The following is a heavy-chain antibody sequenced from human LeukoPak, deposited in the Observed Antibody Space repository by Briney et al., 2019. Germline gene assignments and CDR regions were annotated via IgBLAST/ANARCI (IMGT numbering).Heavy chain of an antibody. CDR3: ARVLGYCSGGNCYLDH. D-gene: IGHD2-15*01. J-gene: IGHJ4*02. CDR1: GYSISSGYY. Sequence: SETLSLTCTVSGYSISSGYYWGWIRQPPGKGLEWIGSIYHSGSTYYNPSLKSRVTISVDTSKNQFSLKLSSVTAADTAVYYCARVLGYCSGGNCYLDHWGQGILVTVSS. CDR2: IYHSGST. V-gene: IGHV4-38-2*02.